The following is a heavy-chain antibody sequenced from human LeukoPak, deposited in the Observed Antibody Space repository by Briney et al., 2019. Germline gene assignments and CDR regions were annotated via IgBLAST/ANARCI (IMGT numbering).Heavy chain of an antibody. V-gene: IGHV3-7*01. CDR1: GFTFNRNW. CDR2: IKEDGSAK. CDR3: ARDHGP. J-gene: IGHJ5*02. Sequence: GGSLRLSCAASGFTFNRNWMSWVRQAPGKGLEWVANIKEDGSAKYYVDSVKGRFTISRDTAKNSLYPQMNSLRAEDTAVYYCARDHGPWGQGTLVTVSS.